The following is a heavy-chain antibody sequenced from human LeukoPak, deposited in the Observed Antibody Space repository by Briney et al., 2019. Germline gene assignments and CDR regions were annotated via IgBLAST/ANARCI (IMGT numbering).Heavy chain of an antibody. CDR2: IRGSGRIA. CDR3: AKRATVTTTYNYYYMDV. J-gene: IGHJ6*03. Sequence: GGSLRLSCAASGFIFSGYAMSWVRQAPGKGLEWVSGIRGSGRIANLSDSVQGWFTISRDNSKNTLYLQMNSLRAEDSAIYYYAKRATVTTTYNYYYMDVWGKGTTVIVSS. V-gene: IGHV3-23*01. CDR1: GFIFSGYA. D-gene: IGHD4-17*01.